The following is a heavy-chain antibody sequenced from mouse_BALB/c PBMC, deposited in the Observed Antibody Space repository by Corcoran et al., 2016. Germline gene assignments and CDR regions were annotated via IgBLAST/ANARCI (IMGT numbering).Heavy chain of an antibody. CDR3: ARDDSAWFAY. CDR1: GYTFTNYG. CDR2: INTYTGEP. J-gene: IGHJ3*01. D-gene: IGHD2-13*01. Sequence: QIQLVQSGPELKKPGETVKISCKASGYTFTNYGMNWVKQAPGKGLKWMGWINTYTGEPTYADDFKGRFAFSLETSASTAYLQINNLKNEDMATYFCARDDSAWFAYWGQGTLVTVSA. V-gene: IGHV9-1*02.